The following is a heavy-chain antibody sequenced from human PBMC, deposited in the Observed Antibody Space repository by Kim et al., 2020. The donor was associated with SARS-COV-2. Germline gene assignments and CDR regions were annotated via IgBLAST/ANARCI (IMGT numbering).Heavy chain of an antibody. CDR3: AKGDWNDVGDAFDI. J-gene: IGHJ3*02. Sequence: ADSVKGRFTISRDNSKNTLYLQMNSLRAEDTAVYYCAKGDWNDVGDAFDIWGQGTMVTVSS. V-gene: IGHV3-30*02. D-gene: IGHD1-1*01.